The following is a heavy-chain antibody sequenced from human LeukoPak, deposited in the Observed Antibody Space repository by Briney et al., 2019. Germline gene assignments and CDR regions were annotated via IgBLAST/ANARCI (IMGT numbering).Heavy chain of an antibody. Sequence: GGSLRLSCSASGFTFSSYSMNWVRQAPGKGLEWVSSISSSSSYIYYADSVKGRFTISRDNAKNSLYLQMNSLRAEDTAVYYCARDPPLWYDYWGQGTLVTVSS. CDR2: ISSSSSYI. D-gene: IGHD3-10*01. CDR3: ARDPPLWYDY. CDR1: GFTFSSYS. J-gene: IGHJ4*02. V-gene: IGHV3-21*01.